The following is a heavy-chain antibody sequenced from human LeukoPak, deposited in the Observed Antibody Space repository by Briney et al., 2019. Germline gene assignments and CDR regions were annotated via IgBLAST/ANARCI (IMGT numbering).Heavy chain of an antibody. CDR3: ARDLGYSSGPNY. CDR1: GFTFSSYA. Sequence: GGSLRLSCAASGFTFSSYAMDWVRQAPGKGLEWVAVISYDGSNKYYADSVKGRFTISRDNSKNSLYLQMNSLRAEDTAVYYCARDLGYSSGPNYWGQGTRVTVSS. V-gene: IGHV3-30*04. J-gene: IGHJ4*02. CDR2: ISYDGSNK. D-gene: IGHD6-19*01.